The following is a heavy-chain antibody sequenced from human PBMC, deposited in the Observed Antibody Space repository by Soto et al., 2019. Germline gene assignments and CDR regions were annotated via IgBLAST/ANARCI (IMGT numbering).Heavy chain of an antibody. J-gene: IGHJ4*02. V-gene: IGHV4-39*01. CDR3: ARSIAARPWFDY. CDR2: IYYSGST. D-gene: IGHD6-6*01. Sequence: SETLSLTCTVSGGSISSSSYYWGWIRQPPGKGLEWIGSIYYSGSTYYNPSLKSRVTISVDTSKNQFSLKLSSVTAADTAVYYCARSIAARPWFDYWGQGTLVTVSS. CDR1: GGSISSSSYY.